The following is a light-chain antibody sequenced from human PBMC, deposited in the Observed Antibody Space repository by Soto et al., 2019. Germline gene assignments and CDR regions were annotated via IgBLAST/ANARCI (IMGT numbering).Light chain of an antibody. Sequence: DIQLTQSPSTLSASVGDRVTITCRASQSISNWLAWYQQKPGKAPKILIYDASSLESGVPSRFSGRGAGTEFPLTISSLQPDDFATYYCQPYNSYPRTFGQGTKVDIK. CDR3: QPYNSYPRT. CDR1: QSISNW. CDR2: DAS. V-gene: IGKV1-5*01. J-gene: IGKJ1*01.